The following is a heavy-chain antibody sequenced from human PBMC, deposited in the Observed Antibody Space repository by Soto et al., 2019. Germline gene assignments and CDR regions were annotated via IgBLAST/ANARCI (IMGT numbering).Heavy chain of an antibody. CDR1: GGSLSSGDYY. CDR2: IYYSGST. Sequence: SETLSLTCSVAGGSLSSGDYYWGWIRQPPGKGLEWIGYIYYSGSTYYNPSLKSRIIISVDTSKNQFALKLRSVTAADTAVYYCARARGAIFGVASNYYYGMDVWGQGTTVTVSS. D-gene: IGHD3-3*01. V-gene: IGHV4-30-4*01. J-gene: IGHJ6*02. CDR3: ARARGAIFGVASNYYYGMDV.